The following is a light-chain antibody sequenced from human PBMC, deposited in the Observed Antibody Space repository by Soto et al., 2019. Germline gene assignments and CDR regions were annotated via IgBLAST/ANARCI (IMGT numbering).Light chain of an antibody. CDR2: EVS. V-gene: IGLV2-11*01. J-gene: IGLJ1*01. CDR3: CSYAGRPYV. Sequence: QSALTQPRSVSGSPGQSVTISCTGTSSDVGGYNYVSWYQQYPGKAPKLMIYEVSKRPSRVPDRFSGSKSGNTASLTISGVQAEDEADYYCCSYAGRPYVFGTGTQLTVL. CDR1: SSDVGGYNY.